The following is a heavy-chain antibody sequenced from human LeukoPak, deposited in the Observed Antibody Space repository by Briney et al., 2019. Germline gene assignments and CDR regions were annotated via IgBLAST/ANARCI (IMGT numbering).Heavy chain of an antibody. Sequence: SETLSLTCAVYGGSFSGYYWSWIRQPPGKGLEWIGEINHSGSTNYNPSLKSRVTISVDTSKNQFSLKLSSVTAADTAVYYCARGVVVAANFPINNWFDPWGQGTLVTVSS. D-gene: IGHD2-15*01. CDR1: GGSFSGYY. J-gene: IGHJ5*02. CDR3: ARGVVVAANFPINNWFDP. V-gene: IGHV4-34*01. CDR2: INHSGST.